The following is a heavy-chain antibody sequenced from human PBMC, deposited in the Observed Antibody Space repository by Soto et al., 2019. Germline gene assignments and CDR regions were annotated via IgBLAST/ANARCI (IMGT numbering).Heavy chain of an antibody. V-gene: IGHV3-30-3*01. D-gene: IGHD2-21*02. CDR2: VSYDGSNK. CDR1: GFTFTDHA. Sequence: VQLVESGGGVVQPGRSLRLSCVASGFTFTDHAMHWVRQTPGKGLEWVAVVSYDGSNKYYADSVKGRFTISRDNSKTTLYLQMNSLRPEDRAVYYCARGAYCGGDCLPGQVSKWYFDLWGRGTLVIVSS. J-gene: IGHJ2*01. CDR3: ARGAYCGGDCLPGQVSKWYFDL.